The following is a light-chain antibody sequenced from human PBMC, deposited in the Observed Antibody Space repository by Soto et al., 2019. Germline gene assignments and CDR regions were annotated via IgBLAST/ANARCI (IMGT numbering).Light chain of an antibody. CDR1: SSNIGAGYD. J-gene: IGLJ2*01. CDR3: QSYDSSLSGSVV. Sequence: QLVLTQPPSVSGAPGQRVTISCTGSSSNIGAGYDVHWYQQLPGTAPKLLIYGNSNRPSGVPERFSGSKSGTSASLAITGLQAEDEADYYCQSYDSSLSGSVVFGGGTKLTVL. CDR2: GNS. V-gene: IGLV1-40*01.